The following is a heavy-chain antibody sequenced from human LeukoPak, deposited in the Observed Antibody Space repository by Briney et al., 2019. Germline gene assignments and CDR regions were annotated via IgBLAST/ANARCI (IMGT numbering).Heavy chain of an antibody. D-gene: IGHD4-17*01. V-gene: IGHV4-59*01. CDR2: ISYIGST. CDR3: ARDPTTVTKGLDI. Sequence: SETLSLTCTVSGGSISSYYWSWIRQPPGKGLEWIGYISYIGSTNYNPSLKSRVTISVDTSKNQFSLKLSSVTAADAAVYLCARDPTTVTKGLDIWGQGTMVTVSS. J-gene: IGHJ3*02. CDR1: GGSISSYY.